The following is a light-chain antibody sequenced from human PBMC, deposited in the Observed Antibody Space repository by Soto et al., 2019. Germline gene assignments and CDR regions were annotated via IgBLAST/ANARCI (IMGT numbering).Light chain of an antibody. J-gene: IGLJ1*01. Sequence: QSVLTQPASVSGSAGESITISCTGTSSDIGGYNYVSWYKPQPGKAPKLMICDVSNRPSGVSNRFSGSKSGNTASLTISGLQAEDEADYYCSSYTSSSTPYVFGTGTKVTVL. CDR2: DVS. CDR3: SSYTSSSTPYV. V-gene: IGLV2-14*01. CDR1: SSDIGGYNY.